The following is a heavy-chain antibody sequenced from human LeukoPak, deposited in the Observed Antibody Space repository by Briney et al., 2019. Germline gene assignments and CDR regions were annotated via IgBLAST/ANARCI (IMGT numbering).Heavy chain of an antibody. CDR1: GFTFSSYG. J-gene: IGHJ6*03. V-gene: IGHV3-33*06. CDR3: AKSEAYYYMDV. Sequence: GGSLRLSCAASGFTFSSYGMHWVRQAPGKGLEWVAVIWYDGSNKYYADSVKGRFTISRDNPKNTLYLQMNSLRAEDTAVYYCAKSEAYYYMDVWGKGTTVTVSS. CDR2: IWYDGSNK.